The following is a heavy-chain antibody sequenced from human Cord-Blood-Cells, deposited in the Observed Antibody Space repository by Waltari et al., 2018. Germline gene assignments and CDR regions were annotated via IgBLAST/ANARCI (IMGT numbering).Heavy chain of an antibody. D-gene: IGHD5-12*01. J-gene: IGHJ4*02. Sequence: VESGRGLVQPGGSLRLSSAAARFTFSSYWMRCVRQAPGKGMEWVANIKQDGSEKYYVDSVNGRFTIPRDNAKNSLYLQMNSLRAEDTAVYYCARVGSGYDYDYWRQGTLVTVSS. CDR1: RFTFSSYW. CDR3: ARVGSGYDYDY. V-gene: IGHV3-7*01. CDR2: IKQDGSEK.